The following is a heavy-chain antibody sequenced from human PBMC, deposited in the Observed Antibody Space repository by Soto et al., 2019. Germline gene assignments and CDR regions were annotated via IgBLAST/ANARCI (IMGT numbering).Heavy chain of an antibody. CDR1: GFTFSSYS. D-gene: IGHD3-22*01. CDR2: ISSSSSYI. V-gene: IGHV3-21*01. CDR3: ARGLYYYDSSGYYSP. J-gene: IGHJ5*02. Sequence: EVHLVESGGGLVKPGGSLRLSCAASGFTFSSYSMNWVRQAPGKGLEWVSSISSSSSYIYYADSVKGRFTISRDNAKNSMYLQMNSLRAEDTAVYYCARGLYYYDSSGYYSPWGQGTLVTVSS.